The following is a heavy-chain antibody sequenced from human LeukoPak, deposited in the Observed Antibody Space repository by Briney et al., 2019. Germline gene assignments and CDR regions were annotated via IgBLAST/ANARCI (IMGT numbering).Heavy chain of an antibody. D-gene: IGHD3-10*01. CDR3: ARTDLWFGESDKGSFDY. Sequence: AGSLRLSCVGSGFTFNSYSMNWVRQAPGKGLEWLSYISSSSSTIYYADSVKGRFTISRDYAKNSLYLQMNSLRDEDTAVYYCARTDLWFGESDKGSFDYWGQGTLVTVSS. CDR1: GFTFNSYS. V-gene: IGHV3-48*02. CDR2: ISSSSSTI. J-gene: IGHJ4*02.